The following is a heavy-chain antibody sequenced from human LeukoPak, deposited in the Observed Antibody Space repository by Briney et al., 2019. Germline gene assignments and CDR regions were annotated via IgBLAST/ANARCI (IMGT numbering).Heavy chain of an antibody. CDR2: INPNSGGT. J-gene: IGHJ4*02. Sequence: ASVKVSCKASGYTFTVYYMHWVRQAPGQGLEWMGWINPNSGGTNYAQKFQGRVTMTRDTSISTAYMELSRLRSDDTAVYYCARVVLSGSYYRQGFDYWGQGTLVTVSS. CDR3: ARVVLSGSYYRQGFDY. CDR1: GYTFTVYY. V-gene: IGHV1-2*02. D-gene: IGHD1-26*01.